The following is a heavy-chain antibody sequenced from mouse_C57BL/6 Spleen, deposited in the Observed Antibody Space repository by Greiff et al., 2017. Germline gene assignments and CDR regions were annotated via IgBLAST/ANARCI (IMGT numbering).Heavy chain of an antibody. CDR3: ARRHRDYFDY. V-gene: IGHV5-9*04. D-gene: IGHD3-1*01. CDR1: GFTFSSYT. Sequence: EVHVVESGGGLVKPGGSLTLSCAASGFTFSSYTMSWVRQTPEKRLEWVATIRGGGGNTYYPDSVYGLCTISGDNDRNSLYLKMSGLGYEDTTLYYCARRHRDYFDYWGQGTTLTVSS. J-gene: IGHJ2*01. CDR2: IRGGGGNT.